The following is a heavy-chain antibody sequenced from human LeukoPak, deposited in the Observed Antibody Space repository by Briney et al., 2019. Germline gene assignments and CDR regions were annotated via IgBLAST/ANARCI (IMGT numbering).Heavy chain of an antibody. V-gene: IGHV3-23*01. CDR1: GFPFNNYV. Sequence: GGSMRLSCAASGFPFNNYVMSWVRQAPEKGLEWVSLITGSGDRTYYADSVKGRFTISRDNSENTLFLQINSLRAEDTAVYYCAKGRYYGSGSYLNSRDFWGQGTLVTVSS. CDR3: AKGRYYGSGSYLNSRDF. D-gene: IGHD3-10*01. CDR2: ITGSGDRT. J-gene: IGHJ4*02.